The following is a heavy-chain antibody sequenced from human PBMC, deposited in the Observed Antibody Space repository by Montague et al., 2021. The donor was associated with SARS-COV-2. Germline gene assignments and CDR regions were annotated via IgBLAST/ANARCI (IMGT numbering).Heavy chain of an antibody. Sequence: SLRLSCAASGFTFSTSWMIWVRQAPGNGLEWVANMKPDGSVKYYVDSVKGRFTIARDNAKNSLYLQMSSLRAEDTAVYYCARGHGITWGQGTLVTVSS. CDR2: MKPDGSVK. J-gene: IGHJ5*02. V-gene: IGHV3-7*04. CDR1: GFTFSTSW. D-gene: IGHD1-26*01. CDR3: ARGHGIT.